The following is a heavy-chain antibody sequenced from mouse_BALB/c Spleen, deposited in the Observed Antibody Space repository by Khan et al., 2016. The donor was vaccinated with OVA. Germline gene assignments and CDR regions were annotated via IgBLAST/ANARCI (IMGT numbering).Heavy chain of an antibody. CDR1: GYSITGGYS. J-gene: IGHJ1*01. CDR2: ISYDGSN. D-gene: IGHD1-1*01. Sequence: EVQLQESGPGLVKPSQSLSLTCSVTGYSITGGYSWSWIRQFPGNKLEWMGYISYDGSNNYNPSLTNRISITRDTSKNQLFLKLNSVTTEDTATNYCARGGVVVPYWYFDVWGAGTTVTVSS. CDR3: ARGGVVVPYWYFDV. V-gene: IGHV3-6*02.